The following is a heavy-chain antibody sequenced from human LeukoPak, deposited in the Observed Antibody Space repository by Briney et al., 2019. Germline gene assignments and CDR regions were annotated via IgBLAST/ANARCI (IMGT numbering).Heavy chain of an antibody. V-gene: IGHV4-39*07. CDR1: GGSISSSSYY. CDR2: IYYSGST. J-gene: IGHJ5*02. Sequence: SETLSLTCTVSGGSISSSSYYWGWIRQPPGKGLEWIGSIYYSGSTYYNPSLKSRVTISVDTSKNQFSLKLSSVTAADTAVYYCARAGLWFGELLGWFDPWGQGTLVTVSS. CDR3: ARAGLWFGELLGWFDP. D-gene: IGHD3-10*01.